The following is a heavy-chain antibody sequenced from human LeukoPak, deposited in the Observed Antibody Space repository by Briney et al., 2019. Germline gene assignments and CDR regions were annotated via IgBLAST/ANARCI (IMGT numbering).Heavy chain of an antibody. CDR3: ARGRTVWENIDY. CDR2: ISSNGGST. V-gene: IGHV3-64*01. J-gene: IGHJ4*02. D-gene: IGHD3-16*01. Sequence: PGGSLRLSCAASGFTFSSYAMHWVRQAPGKGLEYVSAISSNGGSTYYANSVKGRFTISRDNSKNTLYLQMGSLRAEDMAVYYCARGRTVWENIDYWGQGTLVTVSS. CDR1: GFTFSSYA.